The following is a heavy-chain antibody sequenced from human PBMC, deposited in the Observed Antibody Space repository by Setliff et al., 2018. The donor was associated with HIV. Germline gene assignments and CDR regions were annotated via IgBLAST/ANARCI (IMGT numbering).Heavy chain of an antibody. CDR1: GFTFSSYG. CDR3: ARVLLITNSVYGVVSNQFDP. V-gene: IGHV3-33*01. J-gene: IGHJ5*02. CDR2: IWYDGSKK. D-gene: IGHD3-3*01. Sequence: GGSLRLSCAASGFTFSSYGMHWVRQAPGKGLEWVAVIWYDGSKKYYADSVKGRFTISRDDSKNTLYLQMNSLRAEDTAVYYCARVLLITNSVYGVVSNQFDPWGQGTLVTVSS.